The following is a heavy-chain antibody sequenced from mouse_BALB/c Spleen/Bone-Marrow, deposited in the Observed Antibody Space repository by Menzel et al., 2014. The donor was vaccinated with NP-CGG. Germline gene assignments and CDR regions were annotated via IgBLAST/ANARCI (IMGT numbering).Heavy chain of an antibody. D-gene: IGHD2-2*01. V-gene: IGHV1-55*01. J-gene: IGHJ4*01. CDR3: SRGVYGCSYVSAMDY. CDR2: IYPGGGIT. CDR1: GYTFTNYW. Sequence: QVQLQQPGAEFVKPGASVKMSCKASGYTFTNYWINGVKQRPGQGLEWIGDIYPGGGITNYNEKFKNKATLTLDTSSRTAYMHLSSRTSEYSAFYYCSRGVYGCSYVSAMDYWGQGTSVTVSS.